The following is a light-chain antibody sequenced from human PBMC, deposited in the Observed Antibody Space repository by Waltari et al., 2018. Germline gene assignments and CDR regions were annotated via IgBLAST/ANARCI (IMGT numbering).Light chain of an antibody. J-gene: IGKJ4*01. CDR3: QQYSSFPLS. V-gene: IGKV1-5*03. CDR1: QSISIW. CDR2: KAS. Sequence: DIQMTQSPPTLSASVGDRVTVTCRASQSISIWLAWYQQKPGKAPNLLIYKASTLDSGVPSRFSGRASGTEFTLTISSLQAEDFGTYYCQQYSSFPLSFGGGTNIVIK.